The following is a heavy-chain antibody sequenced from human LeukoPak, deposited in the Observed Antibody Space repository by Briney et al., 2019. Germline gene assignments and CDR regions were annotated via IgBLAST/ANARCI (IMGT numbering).Heavy chain of an antibody. CDR3: ARYYYGSGSYDY. D-gene: IGHD3-10*01. J-gene: IGHJ4*02. CDR2: IYYSGST. V-gene: IGHV4-59*01. CDR1: GGSISSYY. Sequence: PSETLSLTCTVSGGSISSYYWSWIRQPPGKGLEWIGYIYYSGSTNYNPSLKSRVTISVDTSKNQFPLKLSSVTAADTAVYYCARYYYGSGSYDYWGQGTLVTVSS.